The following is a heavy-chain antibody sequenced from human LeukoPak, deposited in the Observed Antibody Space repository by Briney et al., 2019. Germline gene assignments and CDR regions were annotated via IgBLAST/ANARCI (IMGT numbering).Heavy chain of an antibody. Sequence: GVSLRLSCAASGLTVSSNYMSWVRQAPGKGLEWVSIIYSDGSTYYADSVKGRLTISRDNSKNTLYLQMNSLRAEDTAVYYCARVTVDSGYDYFDYWGQGTLVTVSS. V-gene: IGHV3-66*01. J-gene: IGHJ4*02. CDR3: ARVTVDSGYDYFDY. CDR1: GLTVSSNY. CDR2: IYSDGST. D-gene: IGHD5-12*01.